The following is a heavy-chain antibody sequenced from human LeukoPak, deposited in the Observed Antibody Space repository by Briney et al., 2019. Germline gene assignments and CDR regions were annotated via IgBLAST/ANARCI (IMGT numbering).Heavy chain of an antibody. Sequence: PSETLSLTCTVSGGSISTSSYYWGWLRQPPGKGLEWIGNIHNSESTSYNPSLKSRVTMSVDTSKNQFSLKLSSVTAADTAVYYCARQVTFGYAFAYYFDYWGQGSLVTVSS. J-gene: IGHJ4*02. V-gene: IGHV4-39*01. D-gene: IGHD5-18*01. CDR1: GGSISTSSYY. CDR2: IHNSEST. CDR3: ARQVTFGYAFAYYFDY.